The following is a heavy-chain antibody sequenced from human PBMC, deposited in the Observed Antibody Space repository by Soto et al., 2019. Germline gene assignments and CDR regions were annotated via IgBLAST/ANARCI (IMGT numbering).Heavy chain of an antibody. J-gene: IGHJ4*02. CDR3: ASARIDY. V-gene: IGHV3-7*03. Sequence: EVQLVESGGGLVQPGGSLRLSCAVSGFIFSDYWMTWVRQAPGKGLEWVATISPEGSEKYYVDSLKGRFTISRDNAKNSLYLKMISLRAEDTALYYCASARIDYWGRGTQITVSS. CDR1: GFIFSDYW. CDR2: ISPEGSEK.